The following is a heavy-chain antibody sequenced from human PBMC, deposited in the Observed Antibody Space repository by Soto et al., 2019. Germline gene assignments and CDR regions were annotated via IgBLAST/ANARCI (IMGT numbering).Heavy chain of an antibody. Sequence: VQLVQSGAEVKKPGESLKISCKGSGYTFSSYWIAWVRQMPGKGLEWMGIIYPGDSDTRYNPAFQGQVTISADKSISTAYLQWSTLKASDTAMYYCARRGDQAEWFDPWGQGTLVTVSS. V-gene: IGHV5-51*01. J-gene: IGHJ5*02. D-gene: IGHD2-21*01. CDR2: IYPGDSDT. CDR1: GYTFSSYW. CDR3: ARRGDQAEWFDP.